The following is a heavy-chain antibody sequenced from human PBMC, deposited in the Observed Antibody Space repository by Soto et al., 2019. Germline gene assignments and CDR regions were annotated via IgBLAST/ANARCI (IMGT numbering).Heavy chain of an antibody. CDR2: IKFDGITA. CDR3: ARGIRNYYGADV. CDR1: GFTFTAYW. D-gene: IGHD2-21*01. V-gene: IGHV3-74*01. Sequence: EVQVVESGGGLVQPGGSPRLSCVASGFTFTAYWMHWVRQAPGQGLVWVSRIKFDGITASYADSVNGRFTISRDNAKNTVYLQMDSLRAEDTGMYYCARGIRNYYGADVWCQGTTVTVSS. J-gene: IGHJ6*02.